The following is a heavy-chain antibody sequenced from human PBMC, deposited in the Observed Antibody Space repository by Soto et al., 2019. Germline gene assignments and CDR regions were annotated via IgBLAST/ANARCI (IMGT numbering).Heavy chain of an antibody. V-gene: IGHV1-69*13. CDR2: IIPIFGTA. Sequence: SVKVSCKASGGTFSTYAMTWVRQAPGQGLEWMGGIIPIFGTANYPQKFQGRVTITADESTSTAYMELSSLRSEDTAVYYCARSKDSGGYWNNCFDPWGQGTLVTVYS. D-gene: IGHD3-22*01. CDR1: GGTFSTYA. CDR3: ARSKDSGGYWNNCFDP. J-gene: IGHJ5*02.